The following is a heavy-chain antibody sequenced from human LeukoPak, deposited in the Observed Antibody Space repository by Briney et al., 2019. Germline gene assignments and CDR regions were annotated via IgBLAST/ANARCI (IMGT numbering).Heavy chain of an antibody. CDR2: ISSGSSTI. D-gene: IGHD3-22*01. CDR1: GFTFSSYS. J-gene: IGHJ4*02. CDR3: AKSQFYFDSSGYYHQFHY. Sequence: GGSLRLSCAASGFTFSSYSMNWVRQAPGKGLVWVSYISSGSSTIYYADSVKGRFTISRDNAKNSLYLQMNSLRAEDTAVYYCAKSQFYFDSSGYYHQFHYWGQGTLVTVSS. V-gene: IGHV3-48*01.